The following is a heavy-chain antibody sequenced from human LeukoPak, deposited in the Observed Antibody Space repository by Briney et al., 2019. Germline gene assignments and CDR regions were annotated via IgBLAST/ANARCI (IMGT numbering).Heavy chain of an antibody. V-gene: IGHV3-30*18. CDR1: GFTFNNYD. J-gene: IGHJ4*02. CDR3: AKDDQRGSSPTDY. CDR2: ISYDGSHK. Sequence: GGSLRLSCVASGFTFNNYDIHWVRQAPGKGLEWVADISYDGSHKYYADSVKGRFTISRDNSKNSLYLQMNSLRAEDTAVYYGAKDDQRGSSPTDYWGQGTLVTVSS. D-gene: IGHD1-26*01.